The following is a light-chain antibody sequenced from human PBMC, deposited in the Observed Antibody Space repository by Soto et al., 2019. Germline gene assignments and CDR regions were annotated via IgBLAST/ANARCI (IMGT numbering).Light chain of an antibody. Sequence: EIVMTQSPATLSMSPGERATLSCRASQSVNSNLVWYQQKPGQAPRLLIYGASTRATGIPARFGGSGSGTEFTLTISSLQSEDFAVYYCQQYNNWPRTFGQGTRVEIK. CDR2: GAS. V-gene: IGKV3-15*01. CDR3: QQYNNWPRT. J-gene: IGKJ1*01. CDR1: QSVNSN.